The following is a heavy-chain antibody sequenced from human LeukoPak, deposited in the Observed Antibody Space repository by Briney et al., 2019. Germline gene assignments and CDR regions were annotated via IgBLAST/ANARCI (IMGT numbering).Heavy chain of an antibody. CDR3: AKELFTMIVVVRAYNWFDL. D-gene: IGHD3-22*01. CDR2: ISGSGGST. Sequence: TAGSLRLSCAASGFTFSSYAMSWVRQAPGKGLEWVSAISGSGGSTYYADSVKGRFTISRDNSKNTLYLQMNSLRAEDTAVYYCAKELFTMIVVVRAYNWFDLWGQGTLVTVSS. J-gene: IGHJ5*02. V-gene: IGHV3-23*01. CDR1: GFTFSSYA.